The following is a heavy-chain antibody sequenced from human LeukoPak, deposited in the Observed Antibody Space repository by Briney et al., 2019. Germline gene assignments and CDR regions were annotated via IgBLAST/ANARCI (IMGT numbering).Heavy chain of an antibody. CDR2: ISSSGSTI. Sequence: GGSLRLSCAASGFIFSDYYMSWIRQAPGKGLEWVSYISSSGSTIYYADSVKGPFTISRDNAKNPLYLQMNSLRAEDTAVYYCASPVGCSGGSCYSYGSFDYWGQGTLVTVSS. D-gene: IGHD2-15*01. CDR1: GFIFSDYY. V-gene: IGHV3-11*04. CDR3: ASPVGCSGGSCYSYGSFDY. J-gene: IGHJ4*02.